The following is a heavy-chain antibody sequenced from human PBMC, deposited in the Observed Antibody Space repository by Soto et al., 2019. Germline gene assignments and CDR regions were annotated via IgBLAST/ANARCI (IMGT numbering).Heavy chain of an antibody. V-gene: IGHV3-30*18. CDR1: GFTFSGYG. CDR3: AKGLVGYVFGVQDYHSGMDV. J-gene: IGHJ6*01. Sequence: QVQLVESGGGGVQPGTSVRLSCAASGFTFSGYGMHWVRQAPGKGLEWVAAISYDGSNKHYADSVKGRFTISRDNSKNTVPLEMPGLRGDETHVYHRAKGLVGYVFGVQDYHSGMDVWGEGATVIVSS. D-gene: IGHD2-8*02. CDR2: ISYDGSNK.